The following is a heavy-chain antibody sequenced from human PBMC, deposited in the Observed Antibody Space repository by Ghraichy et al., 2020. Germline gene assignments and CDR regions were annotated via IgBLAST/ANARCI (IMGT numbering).Heavy chain of an antibody. J-gene: IGHJ4*02. V-gene: IGHV3-21*01. CDR1: GFTFSSYS. D-gene: IGHD6-6*01. CDR3: ARGRGSSSSEFDY. CDR2: ISSSSSYI. Sequence: LSLTCAASGFTFSSYSMNWVRQAPGKGLEWVSSISSSSSYIYYADSVKGRFTISRDNAKNSLYLQMNSLRAEDTAVYYCARGRGSSSSEFDYWGQGTLVTVSS.